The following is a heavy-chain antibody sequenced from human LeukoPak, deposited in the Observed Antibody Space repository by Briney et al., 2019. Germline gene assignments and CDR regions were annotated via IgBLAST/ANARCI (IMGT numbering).Heavy chain of an antibody. V-gene: IGHV3-7*03. D-gene: IGHD6-13*01. CDR1: GFTLSGYW. CDR3: ARGDSSSWYGYYYYYYGMDV. CDR2: IRQDGSET. Sequence: GGSLRLTCAASGFTLSGYWMNWVRQAPGKGLEWVANIRQDGSETYYMDSVKGRFTISRDNAKNSLYLQMNSLRAEDTAVYYCARGDSSSWYGYYYYYYGMDVWGRGTTVTVSS. J-gene: IGHJ6*02.